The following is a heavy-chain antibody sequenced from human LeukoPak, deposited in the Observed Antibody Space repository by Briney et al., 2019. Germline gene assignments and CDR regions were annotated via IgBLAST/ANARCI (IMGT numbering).Heavy chain of an antibody. D-gene: IGHD6-25*01. CDR3: GRGLYGMGVQRLDY. V-gene: IGHV4-34*01. Sequence: SETLSLTCAVYGGSFSGYYWSWIRQPPGKGLEWIGEINHSGSTNYNPSLKSRVTISVDTSKNQFSLKLSSVTAADTAVYYCGRGLYGMGVQRLDYGGQEPLVTVPS. CDR1: GGSFSGYY. CDR2: INHSGST. J-gene: IGHJ4*02.